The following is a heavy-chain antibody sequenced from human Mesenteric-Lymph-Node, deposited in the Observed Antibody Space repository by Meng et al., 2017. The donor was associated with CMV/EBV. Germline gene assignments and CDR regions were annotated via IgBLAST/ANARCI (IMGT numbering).Heavy chain of an antibody. V-gene: IGHV3-15*01. D-gene: IGHD6-6*01. Sequence: GGSLRLSCAASGFTFSNAWMSWVRQAPGKGLEWVGRIKSKTDGGTTDYAAPVKGRFTILRDDSKNTLYLQMNSLKTEDTAVYYCTTDEVEYSSSSAGDYWGQGTLVTVSS. CDR1: GFTFSNAW. CDR2: IKSKTDGGTT. J-gene: IGHJ4*02. CDR3: TTDEVEYSSSSAGDY.